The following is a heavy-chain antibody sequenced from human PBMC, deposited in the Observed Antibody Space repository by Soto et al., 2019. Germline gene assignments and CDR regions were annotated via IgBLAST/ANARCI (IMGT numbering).Heavy chain of an antibody. V-gene: IGHV4-31*03. CDR1: GGSISSGSYY. CDR2: IYYSGSI. Sequence: SETLSLTCTVSGGSISSGSYYWSWIRQHPGKGLEWIGDIYYSGSINYNPSLNSRVTISVDTSKNQFSLNLISVTAADTAVYYCARAARGYSYFDYWGQGTLVTVSS. CDR3: ARAARGYSYFDY. D-gene: IGHD5-18*01. J-gene: IGHJ4*02.